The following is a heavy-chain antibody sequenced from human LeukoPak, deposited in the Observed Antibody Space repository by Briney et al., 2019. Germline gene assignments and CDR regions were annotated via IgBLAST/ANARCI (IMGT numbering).Heavy chain of an antibody. V-gene: IGHV1-8*01. Sequence: ASVKVSCKASGYTFTSYDINWVQQATGQGLEWMGWMNPNSGNTGYAQKFQGRVTMTRNTSISTVYMELSSLRSEDTAVYYCARVKNVFGAAPYYYYGMDVWGQGTTVTVSS. CDR2: MNPNSGNT. CDR3: ARVKNVFGAAPYYYYGMDV. D-gene: IGHD2/OR15-2a*01. J-gene: IGHJ6*02. CDR1: GYTFTSYD.